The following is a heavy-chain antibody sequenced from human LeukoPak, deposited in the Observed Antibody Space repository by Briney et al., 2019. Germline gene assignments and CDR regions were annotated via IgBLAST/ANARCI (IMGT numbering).Heavy chain of an antibody. D-gene: IGHD6-6*01. CDR1: GVSITSGNYY. J-gene: IGHJ6*03. CDR2: FYPTGT. Sequence: SQTLSLTCTVSGVSITSGNYYWNWIRQPAGKGLEWIGHFYPTGTNYNPSLKSRVTISADTSKNQVSLQVTSVTAADTAVYYCARGYSSSLPYYYYYMDVWGKGTTVTVSS. V-gene: IGHV4-61*09. CDR3: ARGYSSSLPYYYYYMDV.